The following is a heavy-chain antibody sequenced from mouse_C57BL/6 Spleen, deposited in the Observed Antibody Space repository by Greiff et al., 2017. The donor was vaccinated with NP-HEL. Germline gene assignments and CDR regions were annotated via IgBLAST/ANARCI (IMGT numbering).Heavy chain of an antibody. J-gene: IGHJ3*01. Sequence: QVQLQQSGPGLVAPSQSLSITCTVSGFSLTSYGVSWVRQPPGKGLEWLGVIWGDGSTNYHSALISRLSISNGTSKSQVIIKLNSLQTDDTATYYCAKLGSNYPFAYWGQGTLVTVSA. D-gene: IGHD2-5*01. V-gene: IGHV2-3*01. CDR1: GFSLTSYG. CDR3: AKLGSNYPFAY. CDR2: IWGDGST.